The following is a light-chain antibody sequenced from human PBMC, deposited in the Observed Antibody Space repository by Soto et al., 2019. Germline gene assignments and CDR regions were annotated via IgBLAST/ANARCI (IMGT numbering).Light chain of an antibody. CDR2: GAS. V-gene: IGKV3-15*01. CDR3: QQYNNWPPIT. CDR1: QSVSSCY. Sequence: IVLSQSAGTLSLSPGERATLSCLASQSVSSCYLAWYQQKPGQAPRLLIYGASTRATGIPARFSASGSGTEFTLTISSLQSEDFAVYYCQQYNNWPPITFGQGTRLEI. J-gene: IGKJ5*01.